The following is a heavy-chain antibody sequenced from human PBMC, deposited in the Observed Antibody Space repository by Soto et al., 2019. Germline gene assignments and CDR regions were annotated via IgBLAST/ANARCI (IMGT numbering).Heavy chain of an antibody. J-gene: IGHJ4*02. Sequence: GGSLRLSCAASGFTFSSYAMSWVRQAPGKGLEWVSAISGSGGSTYYADSVKGRFTISRDNSKNTLYLQMNSLRAEDTAVYYCVRADSSWFYFDYWGQGTLVTVSS. V-gene: IGHV3-23*01. CDR1: GFTFSSYA. CDR3: VRADSSWFYFDY. D-gene: IGHD6-13*01. CDR2: ISGSGGST.